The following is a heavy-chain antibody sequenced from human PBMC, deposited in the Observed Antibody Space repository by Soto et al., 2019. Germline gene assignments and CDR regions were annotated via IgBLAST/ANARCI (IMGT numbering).Heavy chain of an antibody. CDR2: IKSKTDGGTT. Sequence: PGGSLRLSCAASGFTFSNAWMNWVRQAPGKGLEWVGRIKSKTDGGTTDYAAPVKGRITISRDDSKNTLYLQMNSLKTEDTAFYYCTITRGYTYGHDAFDIWGQGTMVTVSS. D-gene: IGHD5-18*01. V-gene: IGHV3-15*07. J-gene: IGHJ3*02. CDR1: GFTFSNAW. CDR3: TITRGYTYGHDAFDI.